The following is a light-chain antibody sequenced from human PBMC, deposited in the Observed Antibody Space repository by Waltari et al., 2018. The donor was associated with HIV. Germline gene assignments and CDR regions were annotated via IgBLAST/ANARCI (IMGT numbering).Light chain of an antibody. CDR1: QNVDSW. J-gene: IGKJ2*01. V-gene: IGKV1-5*03. Sequence: IQLTQSPSTLSASVADRVSIPCLASQNVDSWLAWYQQRPGRAPKLLIYKASTLEYGVPARFSGSGSGTDFTLTISSLQPDDFATYYCQQYNSDFYTFGQGTRLDLK. CDR3: QQYNSDFYT. CDR2: KAS.